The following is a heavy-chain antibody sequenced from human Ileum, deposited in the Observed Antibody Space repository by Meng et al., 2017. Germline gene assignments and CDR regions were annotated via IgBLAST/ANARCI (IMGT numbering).Heavy chain of an antibody. CDR2: IDSSGNT. CDR3: VRGPDKAKSAY. J-gene: IGHJ4*02. V-gene: IGHV4-61*08. D-gene: IGHD5-18*01. Sequence: VQLQDVGPGLVGPSETRSLTCMEAGGSVNRGGYYRNWIRQPPGKGLEYIGHIDSSGNTRHNPSPKSRVTISVDTYKNHFSLILTYVTAADTAVYYCVRGPDKAKSAYWGQGTLVTVSS. CDR1: GGSVNRGGYY.